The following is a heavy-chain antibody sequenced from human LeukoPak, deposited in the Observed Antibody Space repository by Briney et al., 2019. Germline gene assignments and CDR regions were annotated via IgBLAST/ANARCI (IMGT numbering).Heavy chain of an antibody. D-gene: IGHD3-16*02. CDR3: ARDLGYDYVWGSYRYKYFQH. V-gene: IGHV3-21*01. Sequence: GGSLRLSYAASGFTFSSYSMNWVRQAPGKGLEWVSSISSSSSYIYYADSVKGRFTISRDNAKNSLYLQMNSLRAEDTAVYYCARDLGYDYVWGSYRYKYFQHWGQGTLVTVSS. CDR1: GFTFSSYS. CDR2: ISSSSSYI. J-gene: IGHJ1*01.